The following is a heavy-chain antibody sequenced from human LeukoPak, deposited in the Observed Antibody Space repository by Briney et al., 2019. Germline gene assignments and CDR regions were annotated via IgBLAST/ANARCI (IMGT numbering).Heavy chain of an antibody. CDR2: IKSKTDRGTT. CDR1: GFTFSNAW. CDR3: NTDSPGYVDTGPSNFEY. Sequence: GGSLRLSCAVSGFTFSNAWMSWVRQAPGRGLEWVGRIKSKTDRGTTDYAAPVKGRFLISRDDSKNTLYLQMNSLKTEDTAVYYCNTDSPGYVDTGPSNFEYWGQGTLVTVSS. J-gene: IGHJ4*02. V-gene: IGHV3-15*01. D-gene: IGHD5-18*01.